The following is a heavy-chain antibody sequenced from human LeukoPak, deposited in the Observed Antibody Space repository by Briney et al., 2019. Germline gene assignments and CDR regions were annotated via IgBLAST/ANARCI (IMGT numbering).Heavy chain of an antibody. V-gene: IGHV3-7*01. J-gene: IGHJ4*02. D-gene: IGHD4-11*01. CDR2: IKQAGSEN. Sequence: GGSLRLSCAASGFTFSSYGMHWVRQAPGKGLEWVANIKQAGSENYYVDSVKGRFTISRDNAKNSLYLQMNSLRAEDTAVYYCARGKTTVTPGYFDYWDQGTLVTVSS. CDR3: ARGKTTVTPGYFDY. CDR1: GFTFSSYG.